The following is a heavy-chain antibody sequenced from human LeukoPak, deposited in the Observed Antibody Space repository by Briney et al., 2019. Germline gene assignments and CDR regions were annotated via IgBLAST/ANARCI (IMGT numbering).Heavy chain of an antibody. J-gene: IGHJ6*03. V-gene: IGHV3-30*18. D-gene: IGHD6-13*01. Sequence: GGSLRLSCAASGFTFSSNAMHWVRQAPGKGLEWVAVISYDGSNKYYADSVKGRFTISRDNSKNALYLQMNSLRAEDTAVYYCAKGGGSSSWSLKFYYYYYMDVWGKGTTVTVSS. CDR3: AKGGGSSSWSLKFYYYYYMDV. CDR1: GFTFSSNA. CDR2: ISYDGSNK.